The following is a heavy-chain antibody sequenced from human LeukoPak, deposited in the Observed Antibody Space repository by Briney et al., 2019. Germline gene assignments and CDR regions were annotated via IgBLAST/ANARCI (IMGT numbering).Heavy chain of an antibody. CDR2: IIPILGIA. CDR3: AREPVTMIVVVIEAFDI. CDR1: GGTFSSYA. D-gene: IGHD3-22*01. V-gene: IGHV1-69*04. Sequence: ASVKVSCKASGGTFSSYAISWVRQAPGQGLEWMGRIIPILGIANYAQKFQGRVTITADKSTSTAYMELSSLRSEDTAVYYCAREPVTMIVVVIEAFDIWGQGTMVTVSS. J-gene: IGHJ3*02.